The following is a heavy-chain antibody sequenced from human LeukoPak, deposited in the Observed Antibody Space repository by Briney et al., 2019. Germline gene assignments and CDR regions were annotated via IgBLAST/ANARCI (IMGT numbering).Heavy chain of an antibody. CDR2: IGGSGTST. Sequence: HAGGSLRLSCAASGFIFSNYATSWVRQAPGKGLEWVSVIGGSGTSTYYADSVKGRFTISRDNSKNMLYLQMNSLRVEDTAIYYCAKVSVVAGRNAFDIWGQGTMVTVSS. D-gene: IGHD3-22*01. V-gene: IGHV3-23*01. J-gene: IGHJ3*02. CDR3: AKVSVVAGRNAFDI. CDR1: GFIFSNYA.